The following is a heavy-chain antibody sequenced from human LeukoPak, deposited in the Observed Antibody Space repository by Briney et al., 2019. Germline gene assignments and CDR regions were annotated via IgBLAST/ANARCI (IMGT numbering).Heavy chain of an antibody. Sequence: GGALRLSCAGSGFTFSSYAMSWARQAGGRGLEGVSAISGSGGSTYYADSVKGRFTISRDNSKTTLYPQMNSLRAEEPAVSYCAKAGNSGSYCWDYWGQGTLVTVSS. CDR2: ISGSGGST. D-gene: IGHD1-26*01. CDR1: GFTFSSYA. V-gene: IGHV3-23*01. J-gene: IGHJ4*02. CDR3: AKAGNSGSYCWDY.